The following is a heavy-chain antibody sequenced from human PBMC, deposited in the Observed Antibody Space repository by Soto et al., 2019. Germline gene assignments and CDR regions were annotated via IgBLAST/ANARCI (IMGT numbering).Heavy chain of an antibody. D-gene: IGHD6-19*01. CDR1: GGSFGGYY. CDR2: INHSGST. J-gene: IGHJ4*02. Sequence: SETLSLTCAVYGGSFGGYYWSWIRQAPGKGLEWIGEINHSGSTNYNPSLKSRVTISIDTSKNQFSLELSSVTAADTAVYYCARGVGTNGWYDDYWGQGTLVTVSS. V-gene: IGHV4-34*01. CDR3: ARGVGTNGWYDDY.